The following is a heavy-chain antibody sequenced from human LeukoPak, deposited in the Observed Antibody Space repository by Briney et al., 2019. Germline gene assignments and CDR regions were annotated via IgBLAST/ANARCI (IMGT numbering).Heavy chain of an antibody. D-gene: IGHD2-8*01. CDR3: ATASSVLMTGGVYYYYGMDV. CDR2: FDPEDGET. J-gene: IGHJ6*02. Sequence: ASVKVSCEVSGYTLTELSMHWVRQAPGKGLEWMGGFDPEDGETIYAQKFQGRVTMTEDTSTGTAYMELSSLRPEDTAVYYCATASSVLMTGGVYYYYGMDVWGQGTTVTVSS. V-gene: IGHV1-24*01. CDR1: GYTLTELS.